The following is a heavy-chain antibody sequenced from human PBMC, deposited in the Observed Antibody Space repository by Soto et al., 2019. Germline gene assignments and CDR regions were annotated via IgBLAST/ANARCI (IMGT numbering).Heavy chain of an antibody. CDR1: GGSFSGYY. V-gene: IGHV4-34*01. CDR2: INHSGST. D-gene: IGHD6-6*01. J-gene: IGHJ4*02. Sequence: SETLSLTCAVYGGSFSGYYWSWIRQPPGKGLEWIGEINHSGSTNYNPSLKSRVTISVDTSKNQFSLKLSSVTAADTAVYYCARGRDIAARLYYFDYWGQGTLVTVPQ. CDR3: ARGRDIAARLYYFDY.